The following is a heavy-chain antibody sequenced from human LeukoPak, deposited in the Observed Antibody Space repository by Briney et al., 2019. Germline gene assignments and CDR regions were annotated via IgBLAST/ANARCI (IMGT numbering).Heavy chain of an antibody. CDR2: IYASGNT. J-gene: IGHJ4*02. D-gene: IGHD5-18*01. V-gene: IGHV4-61*02. CDR1: GGSISSGSYY. Sequence: PSETLSLTCTVSGGSISSGSYYWSWIRQPAGKGLEWIGRIYASGNTNYNPSLKSRVTISADTSKNQLSLKLSSVTAADTAVYYCARVSSYGHYDYWGQGTLVTVSS. CDR3: ARVSSYGHYDY.